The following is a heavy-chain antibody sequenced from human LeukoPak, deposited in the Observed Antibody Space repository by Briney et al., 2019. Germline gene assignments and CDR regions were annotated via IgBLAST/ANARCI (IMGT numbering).Heavy chain of an antibody. D-gene: IGHD3-3*01. CDR3: ARAYNDFWSGYSRGATIDY. V-gene: IGHV3-21*01. Sequence: GGSLRLSCAASGFTFSVYSMNWVRQAPGKGLEWVSTISSSSSYIYYADSVKGRFTISRDNAKNSLYLQMNSLRAEDTAVYYCARAYNDFWSGYSRGATIDYWGQGTLVTVSS. CDR2: ISSSSSYI. J-gene: IGHJ4*02. CDR1: GFTFSVYS.